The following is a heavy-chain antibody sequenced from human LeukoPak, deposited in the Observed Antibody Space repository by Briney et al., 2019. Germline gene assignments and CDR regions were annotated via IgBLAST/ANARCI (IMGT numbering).Heavy chain of an antibody. D-gene: IGHD3-10*01. CDR3: ARDQFYSASASYSFDP. CDR1: GFTFSSYS. J-gene: IGHJ5*02. CDR2: ISTSGSTI. Sequence: GGSLRLSCAASGFTFSSYSLNWVRQAPGKGLDWVSYISTSGSTIYYADSVKGRFTISRDNAKNSLYLQMNSLRGEDTAVYFCARDQFYSASASYSFDPWGQGTLVTVSS. V-gene: IGHV3-48*04.